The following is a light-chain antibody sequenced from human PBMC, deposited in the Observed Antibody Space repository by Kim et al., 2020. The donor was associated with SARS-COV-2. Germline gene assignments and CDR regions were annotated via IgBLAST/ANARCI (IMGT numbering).Light chain of an antibody. CDR1: SLRRYY. CDR3: NSRDSSGNHLV. Sequence: AWGQTVRITCQGYSLRRYYASWYQQKPGQAPVLVIYGKNNRPSGIPDRFSGSSSGNTASLTITGAQAEDEADYYCNSRDSSGNHLVFGTGTKVTVL. CDR2: GKN. J-gene: IGLJ1*01. V-gene: IGLV3-19*01.